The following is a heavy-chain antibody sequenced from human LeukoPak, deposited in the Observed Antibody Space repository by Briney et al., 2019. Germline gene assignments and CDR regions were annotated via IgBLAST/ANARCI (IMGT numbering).Heavy chain of an antibody. V-gene: IGHV3-30*02. Sequence: PGGSLRLSCAASGFTFSSYGMHWVRQAPGKGLEWVAFIRYDGSNKYYADSVKGRFTISRDNSKNTLYLRMNSLRAEDTAVYYCAKRDRDILTGYYYFDYWGQGTLVTVSS. J-gene: IGHJ4*02. CDR3: AKRDRDILTGYYYFDY. CDR1: GFTFSSYG. CDR2: IRYDGSNK. D-gene: IGHD3-9*01.